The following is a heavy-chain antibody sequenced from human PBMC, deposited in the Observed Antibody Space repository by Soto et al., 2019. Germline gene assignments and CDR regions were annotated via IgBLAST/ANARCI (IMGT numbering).Heavy chain of an antibody. CDR1: GLTFSGYG. D-gene: IGHD3-10*01. CDR2: ITYDGSST. Sequence: QVQMVESGGGVVQPGTSLRLFCVVTGLTFSGYGMHWVRQAPGKGLEWVADITYDGSSTYYADAVKGRFTVSRDNSKNILYLQMTSLRGDDTAMYYCAKDQMGRGWRTLDSWGQGTLVIVSS. CDR3: AKDQMGRGWRTLDS. J-gene: IGHJ4*02. V-gene: IGHV3-30*18.